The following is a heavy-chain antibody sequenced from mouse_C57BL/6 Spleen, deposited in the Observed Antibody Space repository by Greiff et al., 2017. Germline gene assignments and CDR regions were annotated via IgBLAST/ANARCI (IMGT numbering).Heavy chain of an antibody. CDR3: ARTGGSSPNWYFDV. CDR1: GYTFTSYW. J-gene: IGHJ1*03. Sequence: QVQLQQPGAELVRPGSSVKLSCKASGYTFTSYWMHWVKQRPIQGLEWIGNIDPSDSETHYNQKFKDKATLTVDKSSSTAYMQLSSLTSEDSAVYYCARTGGSSPNWYFDVWGTGTTVTVSS. D-gene: IGHD1-1*01. CDR2: IDPSDSET. V-gene: IGHV1-52*01.